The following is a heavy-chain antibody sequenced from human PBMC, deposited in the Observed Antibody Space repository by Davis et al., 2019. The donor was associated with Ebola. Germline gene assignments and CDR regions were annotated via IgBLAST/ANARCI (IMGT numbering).Heavy chain of an antibody. V-gene: IGHV3-66*01. CDR3: ARDLAARAYHWFDP. CDR2: VFIGGNT. J-gene: IGHJ5*02. Sequence: PGGSLRLSCAGSGFIVSDNYMSWVRQAPGKGMEWVSTVFIGGNTLYADSVKGRFTISTDRTKNTLYLQMNRLTAEDTAVYYCARDLAARAYHWFDPWGQGTLVTVSS. D-gene: IGHD6-6*01. CDR1: GFIVSDNY.